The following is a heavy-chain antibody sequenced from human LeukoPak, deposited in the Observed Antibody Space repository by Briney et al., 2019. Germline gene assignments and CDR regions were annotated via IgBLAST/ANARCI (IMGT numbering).Heavy chain of an antibody. CDR3: ARIESAYDSIGYAIGRY. V-gene: IGHV1-69*05. Sequence: GASVKVSCKASGGTFTSYAISWVRQAPGQGLEWMGGIIPIFGKANYAQKFQGRVTITTDESTSTAYMELSSLRSDDTAVYYCARIESAYDSIGYAIGRYWGQGT. CDR2: IIPIFGKA. D-gene: IGHD3-22*01. CDR1: GGTFTSYA. J-gene: IGHJ3*01.